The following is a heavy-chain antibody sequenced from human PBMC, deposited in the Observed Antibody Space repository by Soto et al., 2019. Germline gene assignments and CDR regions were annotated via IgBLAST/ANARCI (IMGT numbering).Heavy chain of an antibody. CDR2: IRSKAYGGTT. J-gene: IGHJ4*02. D-gene: IGHD6-13*01. V-gene: IGHV3-49*04. CDR3: TRDGPYSSSFDY. CDR1: GFTFGDYA. Sequence: GGSLRLSCTASGFTFGDYAMSWVRQAPGKGLEWVGFIRSKAYGGTTEYAASVKGRFTISRDDSKSIAYLQMNSLKTEDTAVYYCTRDGPYSSSFDYWGQGTLVTVSS.